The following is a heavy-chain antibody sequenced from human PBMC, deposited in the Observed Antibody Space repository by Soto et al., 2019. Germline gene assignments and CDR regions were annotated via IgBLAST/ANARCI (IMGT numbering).Heavy chain of an antibody. CDR2: VIPILGIA. Sequence: QVQLVQSGAEVKKPGSSVKVSCKASGGTFSSYTISWVRQAPGQGLEWMGRVIPILGIANYAQKFQGRVTITADKATSTAYLELSSLRAEEPAVYYCARDSGAMATLIWYSDLWGRGTLVTVSS. J-gene: IGHJ2*01. CDR3: ARDSGAMATLIWYSDL. V-gene: IGHV1-69*08. D-gene: IGHD3-10*01. CDR1: GGTFSSYT.